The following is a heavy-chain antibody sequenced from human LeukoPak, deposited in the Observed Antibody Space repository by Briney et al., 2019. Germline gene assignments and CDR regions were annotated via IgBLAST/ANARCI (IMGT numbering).Heavy chain of an antibody. J-gene: IGHJ4*02. CDR3: ARGGYDYVWGSYRFDY. D-gene: IGHD3-16*02. CDR1: GGSISSYY. CDR2: IYYSGST. V-gene: IGHV4-59*01. Sequence: SETLSLTCTVSGGSISSYYWSWIRQPPGKGLEWIGYIYYSGSTNYNPSLKSRVTISVDTSKNQFSLKLSSVTAADTAVYYCARGGYDYVWGSYRFDYWGQGTLVTVSS.